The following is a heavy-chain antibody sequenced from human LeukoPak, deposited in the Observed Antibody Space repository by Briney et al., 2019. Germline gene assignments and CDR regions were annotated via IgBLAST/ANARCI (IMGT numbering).Heavy chain of an antibody. D-gene: IGHD3-22*01. V-gene: IGHV1-2*02. CDR2: INPNSGGT. CDR1: GYTFTGYY. Sequence: GASVKVSCKASGYTFTGYYMHWVRQAPGQGLEWMGWINPNSGGTNYAQKFQGRVTMTRDTSISTAYMELSRMRSDDTAVYYCARGYYYYDSSGSLIPHAFDIWGQGTMVTVSS. CDR3: ARGYYYYDSSGSLIPHAFDI. J-gene: IGHJ3*02.